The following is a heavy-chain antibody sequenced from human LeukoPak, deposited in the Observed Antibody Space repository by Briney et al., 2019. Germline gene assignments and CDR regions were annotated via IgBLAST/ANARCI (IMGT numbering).Heavy chain of an antibody. Sequence: PSETLSLTCSVSGDSVTSYYWSWVRQPPGKGLEWIGYVSSDGTTNYTPSLRSRVIMSVDTAKNHISLSLTSLTAADTAIYYCARLDCVGDGYYNHWGRGTLVTVSS. V-gene: IGHV4-59*04. CDR3: ARLDCVGDGYYNH. CDR1: GDSVTSYY. D-gene: IGHD2-21*01. J-gene: IGHJ4*02. CDR2: VSSDGTT.